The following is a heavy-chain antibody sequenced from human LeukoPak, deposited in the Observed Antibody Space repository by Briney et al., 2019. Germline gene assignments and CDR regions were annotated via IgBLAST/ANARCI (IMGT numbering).Heavy chain of an antibody. Sequence: ASVKVSCKASGHTFTSYGISWVRQAPGQGLEWMGWISAYNGNTNYAQKLQGRVTMTTDTSTSTAYMELRSLRSDDTAVYYCARGDIWFGELPHRHPFDYWGQGTLVTVSS. J-gene: IGHJ4*02. V-gene: IGHV1-18*01. CDR1: GHTFTSYG. D-gene: IGHD3-10*01. CDR2: ISAYNGNT. CDR3: ARGDIWFGELPHRHPFDY.